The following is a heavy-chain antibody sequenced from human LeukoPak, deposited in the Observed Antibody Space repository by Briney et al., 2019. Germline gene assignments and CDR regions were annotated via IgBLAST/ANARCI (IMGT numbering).Heavy chain of an antibody. J-gene: IGHJ4*02. CDR3: ARDRGSQPFIDY. CDR1: GGSIDTYY. V-gene: IGHV4-59*01. Sequence: SETLSLTCTVSGGSIDTYYWNWIRQPPRKRLEWIWYVFHTGSTNYNPSLKSRVTISVDTSKNQFSLKLSSVTAADTAVYYCARDRGSQPFIDYWGQGTLVTVSS. D-gene: IGHD1-26*01. CDR2: VFHTGST.